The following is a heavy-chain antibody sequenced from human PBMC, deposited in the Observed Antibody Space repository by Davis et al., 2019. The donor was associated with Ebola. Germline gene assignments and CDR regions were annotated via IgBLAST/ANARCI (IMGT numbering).Heavy chain of an antibody. V-gene: IGHV4-39*02. D-gene: IGHD2-21*01. CDR2: IFYSGTP. CDR1: GASIRATNYF. CDR3: AREETRGSIAGWVDP. Sequence: MPSATLSLTCRVSGASIRATNYFWAWIRQHPGKGLEWIGSIFYSGTPYYNPFIKSRVTMSVDTSKNQFSVRLSSLTAADTAFYYCAREETRGSIAGWVDPWGQGTLVTVSS. J-gene: IGHJ5*02.